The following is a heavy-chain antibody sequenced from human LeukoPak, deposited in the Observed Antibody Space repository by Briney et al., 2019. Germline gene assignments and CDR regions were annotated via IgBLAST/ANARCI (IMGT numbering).Heavy chain of an antibody. CDR3: AKEDYLNYPGINYFDY. J-gene: IGHJ4*02. Sequence: ASVKVSCKASGYTFTHFAIHWVRQAPGKRLEWMGWMNTGNGYAQSSQKFQGRVTITRDTSATTAYMDLSSLRSEDTAVYYCAKEDYLNYPGINYFDYWGQGTPVTVSS. D-gene: IGHD4-11*01. CDR1: GYTFTHFA. CDR2: MNTGNGYA. V-gene: IGHV1-3*04.